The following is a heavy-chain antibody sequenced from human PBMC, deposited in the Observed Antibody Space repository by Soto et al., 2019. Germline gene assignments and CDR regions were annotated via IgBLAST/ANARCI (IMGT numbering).Heavy chain of an antibody. J-gene: IGHJ4*02. D-gene: IGHD6-19*01. CDR1: GFTFDDYA. CDR2: ISWNSGSI. CDR3: AKGASIAVAGTLDY. Sequence: EVQLVESGGGLVQPGRSLRLSCAASGFTFDDYAMHWVRQAPGKGLEWVSGISWNSGSIGYADSMKGRFTISRDNAKNSLYLQMNSLRAEDTALYYCAKGASIAVAGTLDYWGQGTLVTVSS. V-gene: IGHV3-9*01.